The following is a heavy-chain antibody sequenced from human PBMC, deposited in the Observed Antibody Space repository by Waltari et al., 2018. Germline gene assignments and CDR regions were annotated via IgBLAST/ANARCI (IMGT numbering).Heavy chain of an antibody. CDR3: ARHGGGYPLLYYVDY. D-gene: IGHD6-25*01. V-gene: IGHV4-39*01. Sequence: QLQLQESGPGLVKPSETLSLTCTVSGGSISSASYYWGWIRQPPGKGQEWIGSIYYSGNTYYNPSLKSPVTISVDTSNNQFSLKLSSVTAADTAVYYCARHGGGYPLLYYVDYWGQETLVTVSS. CDR2: IYYSGNT. J-gene: IGHJ4*02. CDR1: GGSISSASYY.